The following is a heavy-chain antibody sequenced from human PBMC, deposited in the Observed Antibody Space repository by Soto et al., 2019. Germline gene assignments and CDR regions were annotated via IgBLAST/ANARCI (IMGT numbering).Heavy chain of an antibody. D-gene: IGHD2-2*01. Sequence: PGGSLRLSCEASGITFRSHAMSWVRQAPGKGLEWVSLIGESGTPTYYADSVKGRFTISRDNSGNTLFLEMYSLRAEDTAVYYCARYIPGVRYYGMDVWGQGTTVTVSS. CDR2: IGESGTPT. CDR3: ARYIPGVRYYGMDV. CDR1: GITFRSHA. J-gene: IGHJ6*02. V-gene: IGHV3-23*01.